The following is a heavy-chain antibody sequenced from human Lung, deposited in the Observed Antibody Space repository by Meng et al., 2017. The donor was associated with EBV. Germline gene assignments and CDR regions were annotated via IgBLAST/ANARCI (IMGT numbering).Heavy chain of an antibody. CDR1: GFILNTRAGG. V-gene: IGHV2-5*02. Sequence: QTPVDGSGPTRVKPTQPLTLPCACSGFILNTRAGGVGWIRQHPGKGLEWLAVIYWDEDKPYSPSLGSRLTITKDPTKNHVVLTMPNMAPVVTATYFCAHLISTRPFDYWGQGTLVTVSS. CDR2: IYWDEDK. D-gene: IGHD1-1*01. CDR3: AHLISTRPFDY. J-gene: IGHJ4*02.